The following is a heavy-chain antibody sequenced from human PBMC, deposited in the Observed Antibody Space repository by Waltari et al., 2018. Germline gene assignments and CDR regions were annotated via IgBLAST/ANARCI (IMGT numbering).Heavy chain of an antibody. V-gene: IGHV4-39*01. D-gene: IGHD7-27*01. Sequence: QLQLQESGPGLVKPSETLSLTCTVSGGSISSSSYYWGWIRQPPGKGLEWIGSIYYSGSTYDNPSLKSRVTISVDTSKNQFSLKLSSVTAADTAVYYCASTHSTLKLGIPSGAFDIWGQGTMVTVSS. CDR1: GGSISSSSYY. CDR3: ASTHSTLKLGIPSGAFDI. CDR2: IYYSGST. J-gene: IGHJ3*02.